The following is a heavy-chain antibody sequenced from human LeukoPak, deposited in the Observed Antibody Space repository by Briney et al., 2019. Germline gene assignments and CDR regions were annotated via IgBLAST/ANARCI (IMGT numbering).Heavy chain of an antibody. V-gene: IGHV3-23*01. Sequence: PGGSLRLSCAVSGLTFSDYSMTWVRQAPGKGLFWVSGISAGGGSTYYADSVKGRFTISRDTSKNTLYLQMNSLRAEDTAVYYCARLSANSSAYFFDYWGQGTLVTVSS. J-gene: IGHJ4*02. CDR1: GLTFSDYS. D-gene: IGHD3-22*01. CDR3: ARLSANSSAYFFDY. CDR2: ISAGGGST.